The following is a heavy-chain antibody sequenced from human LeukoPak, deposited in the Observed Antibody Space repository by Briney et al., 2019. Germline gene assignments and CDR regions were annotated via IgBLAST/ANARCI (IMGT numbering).Heavy chain of an antibody. D-gene: IGHD1-26*01. V-gene: IGHV3-23*01. CDR2: ISGSGDRT. Sequence: GGSLRLSCAASGFTFSSYAMSWVRQAPGKGLEWVSPISGSGDRTYYADSVRGRFTISRDNSKNTLYLQMNSLRAEDTAIYYCARRLEYSGSKGVFDYWGQGTLVTVSS. CDR3: ARRLEYSGSKGVFDY. J-gene: IGHJ4*02. CDR1: GFTFSSYA.